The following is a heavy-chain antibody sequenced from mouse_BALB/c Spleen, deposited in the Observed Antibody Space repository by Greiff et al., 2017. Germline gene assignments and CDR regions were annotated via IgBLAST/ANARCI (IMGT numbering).Heavy chain of an antibody. CDR1: GFTFSSYG. Sequence: EVKVVESGGGLVQPGGSLKLSCAASGFTFSSYGMSWVRQTPDKRLELVATINSNGGSTYYPDSVKGRFTISRDNAKNTLYLQMSSLKSEDTAMYYSANGNSRIAYWGQGTLVTVSA. D-gene: IGHD2-1*01. J-gene: IGHJ3*01. V-gene: IGHV5-6-3*01. CDR3: ANGNSRIAY. CDR2: INSNGGST.